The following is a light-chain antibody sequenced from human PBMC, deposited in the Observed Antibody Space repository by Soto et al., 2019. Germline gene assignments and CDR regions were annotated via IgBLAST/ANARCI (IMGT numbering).Light chain of an antibody. CDR2: DAS. Sequence: EIVLTQSPATLSVSPGERVTLSCRASQSVDINLAWYQQKPGQAPRLLIYDASTRATGIPARFSGSGSGTEFTLTISSLQSEDFAVYYCHQYNNWPPWTFGQGTKVDIK. CDR3: HQYNNWPPWT. J-gene: IGKJ1*01. V-gene: IGKV3-15*01. CDR1: QSVDIN.